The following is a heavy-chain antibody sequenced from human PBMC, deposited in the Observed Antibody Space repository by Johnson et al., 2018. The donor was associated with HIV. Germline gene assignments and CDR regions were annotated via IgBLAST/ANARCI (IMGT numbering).Heavy chain of an antibody. D-gene: IGHD5-24*01. Sequence: VQLVESGGGLVQPGGSLRLACAASGLTVSSNYMSWVRQAPGKGLEWVSVFFSGGTTYYADSVNGRFTISRDNSKNQLFLQMNSLRADDTALYYCARACRDGYTCDAFDIWGQGTMVTVSS. CDR3: ARACRDGYTCDAFDI. CDR1: GLTVSSNY. J-gene: IGHJ3*02. CDR2: FFSGGTT. V-gene: IGHV3-66*01.